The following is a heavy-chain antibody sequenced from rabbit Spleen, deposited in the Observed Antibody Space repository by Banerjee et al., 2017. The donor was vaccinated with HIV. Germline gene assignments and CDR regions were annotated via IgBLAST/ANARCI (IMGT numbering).Heavy chain of an antibody. Sequence: QEQLVESGGGLVQPGGSLKLSCKASGFDFSNYGVTWVRQAPGKGLEWIGYIDPVFGITYYANWVNGRFTISSHNAQNTLFLQLNSLTAADTATYFCVRDLGYDDYSEKGYFNLWGQGTLVTVS. J-gene: IGHJ4*01. CDR2: IDPVFGIT. V-gene: IGHV1S47*01. CDR3: VRDLGYDDYSEKGYFNL. D-gene: IGHD2-1*01. CDR1: GFDFSNYG.